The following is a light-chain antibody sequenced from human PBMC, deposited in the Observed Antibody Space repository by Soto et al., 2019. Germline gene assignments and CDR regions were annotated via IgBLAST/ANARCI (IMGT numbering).Light chain of an antibody. Sequence: QSVLTQTPSASGTPGQRVTISCSGSSSNIGSNYVYWYQQLPGTAPKLLIHRNNQRPSGVPDRFSGSKSGTSASLAISGLRSEYEADYYCAAWDDSLSGRYVFVTGTKVTVL. J-gene: IGLJ1*01. CDR2: RNN. CDR1: SSNIGSNY. CDR3: AAWDDSLSGRYV. V-gene: IGLV1-47*01.